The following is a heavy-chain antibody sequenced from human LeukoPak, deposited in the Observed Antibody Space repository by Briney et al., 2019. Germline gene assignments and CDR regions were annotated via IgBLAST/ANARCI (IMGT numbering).Heavy chain of an antibody. V-gene: IGHV4-4*07. CDR3: AKDIKGGRAFDI. J-gene: IGHJ3*02. D-gene: IGHD1-14*01. CDR1: GGSISSYY. Sequence: SETLSLTCTVSGGSISSYYWSWIRQPAGKGLEWIGRIYTSGSTNYNPSLKSRVTMSVDTSKNQFSLKLSSVTAAGTAVYFCAKDIKGGRAFDIWGQGTMVTVSS. CDR2: IYTSGST.